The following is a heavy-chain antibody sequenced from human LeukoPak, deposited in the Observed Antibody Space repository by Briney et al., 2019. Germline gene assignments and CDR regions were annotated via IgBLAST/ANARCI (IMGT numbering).Heavy chain of an antibody. J-gene: IGHJ3*02. V-gene: IGHV1-46*01. Sequence: ASVKVSCKASGYTFTSYYMHWVRQAPGQGLEWMGIINPSGGSTSYAQKFQGRVTMTRDTSISTAYMELSRLRSDDTAVYYCARVFPVRGNAFDIWGQGTMVTVSS. CDR2: INPSGGST. CDR1: GYTFTSYY. CDR3: ARVFPVRGNAFDI. D-gene: IGHD2-21*01.